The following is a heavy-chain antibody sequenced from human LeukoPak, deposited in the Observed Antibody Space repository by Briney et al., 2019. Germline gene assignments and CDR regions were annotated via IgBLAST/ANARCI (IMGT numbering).Heavy chain of an antibody. CDR2: IYYSGST. CDR3: ARVAGYVMEDYFDY. J-gene: IGHJ4*02. Sequence: SETLSLTCTVSGGSISSYYWSWIRQPPGKGLEWIGYIYYSGSTNYNPSLKSRVTISVDTSKNQFSLRLSSVTAADTAVYYCARVAGYVMEDYFDYWGQGTLVTVSP. CDR1: GGSISSYY. D-gene: IGHD2-8*02. V-gene: IGHV4-59*01.